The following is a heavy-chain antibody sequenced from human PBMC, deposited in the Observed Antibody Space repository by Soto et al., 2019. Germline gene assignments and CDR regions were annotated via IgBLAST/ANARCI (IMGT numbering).Heavy chain of an antibody. D-gene: IGHD3-22*01. CDR2: TRNKAHSYTT. CDR3: TRSWLSGLGGMDV. CDR1: GFTFSDHY. Sequence: EVQLVESGGGLVQPVGSLRLSCAASGFTFSDHYMDWVRHAPGKGLEWVGRTRNKAHSYTTEYAASVKGRFTISRDDSQNSLYLQMNSLKSEDTAVYFCTRSWLSGLGGMDVWGQGTKVTVS. V-gene: IGHV3-72*01. J-gene: IGHJ6*02.